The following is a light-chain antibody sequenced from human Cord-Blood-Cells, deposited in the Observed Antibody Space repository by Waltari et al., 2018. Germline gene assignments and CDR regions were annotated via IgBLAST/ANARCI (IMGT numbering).Light chain of an antibody. CDR2: DVS. CDR3: QQRSNWPPLT. CDR1: QSVSSY. Sequence: EIVLTQSPATLSLSPGERVTLSCRASQSVSSYLAWYQQKPGQAPRLLIYDVSNRATGIPARFSGSGSGTDFTLTISSLEPEDFAVYYCQQRSNWPPLTFVGGTKVEIK. V-gene: IGKV3-11*01. J-gene: IGKJ4*01.